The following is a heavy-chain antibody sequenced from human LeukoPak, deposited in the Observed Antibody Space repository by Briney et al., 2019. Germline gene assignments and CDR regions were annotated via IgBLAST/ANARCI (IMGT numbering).Heavy chain of an antibody. V-gene: IGHV3-74*01. CDR3: ARGGDNDYGDR. CDR2: INTDGRIT. J-gene: IGHJ4*02. Sequence: GGSLRLSCAASGFTFSNYWMHWVRQAPGKGLVWLSRINTDGRITTYADSVKGRFTISRDNAKNTLYVQMNSLRAEDTAVYYCARGGDNDYGDRWGQGTLVTVSS. CDR1: GFTFSNYW. D-gene: IGHD4-17*01.